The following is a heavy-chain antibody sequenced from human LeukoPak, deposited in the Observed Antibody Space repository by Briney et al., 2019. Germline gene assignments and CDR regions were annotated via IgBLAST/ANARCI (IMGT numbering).Heavy chain of an antibody. J-gene: IGHJ4*02. Sequence: PGESLKISCKGSGYSITNYWVGWVRQMPGKGLEWMGIIYPNNSDSRYSPSFRGQVTISVDRSITTAYLQWNSLKPSDTAMYYCALSSGAFDSAGYFDYWGQGTLVIVSS. CDR3: ALSSGAFDSAGYFDY. CDR1: GYSITNYW. CDR2: IYPNNSDS. D-gene: IGHD2-15*01. V-gene: IGHV5-51*01.